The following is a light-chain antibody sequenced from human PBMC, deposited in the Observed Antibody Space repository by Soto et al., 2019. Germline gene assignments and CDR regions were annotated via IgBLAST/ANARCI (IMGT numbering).Light chain of an antibody. CDR1: QSIRHY. CDR2: GAS. CDR3: QHRNSYSQT. V-gene: IGKV1-5*01. J-gene: IGKJ1*01. Sequence: DIQMTQSPPTLSASVGDRVTITCRASQSIRHYLAWYQQMPGKAPKLLIYGASTLQSGVPSRFSGSGSGTEFTLTISSLQPDDFGTSCCQHRNSYSQTFGKGTKV.